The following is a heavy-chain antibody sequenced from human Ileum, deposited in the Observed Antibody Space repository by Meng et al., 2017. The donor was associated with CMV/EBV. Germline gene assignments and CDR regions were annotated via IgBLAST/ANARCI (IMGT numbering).Heavy chain of an antibody. J-gene: IGHJ6*02. V-gene: IGHV1-18*01. CDR2: ISVYNGNT. CDR1: GYTFTSYD. CDR3: ARDGYYGIDV. Sequence: ASVKVSCKVSGYTFTSYDMSWVRQAPGQGLEGMGWISVYNGNTNNAQKLQGRFTMTTDRSTSTAYMELRSLRSDDTAVYYCARDGYYGIDVWGQGTTVTVSS.